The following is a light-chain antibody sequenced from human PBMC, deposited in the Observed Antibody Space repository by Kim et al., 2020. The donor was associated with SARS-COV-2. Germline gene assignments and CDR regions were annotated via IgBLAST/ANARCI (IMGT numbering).Light chain of an antibody. CDR3: QKYDSAPWT. CDR2: AAS. CDR1: DDISRS. V-gene: IGKV1-27*01. Sequence: ASVGERVTITCRASDDISRSLAWYQQSPGKVPPLLFYAASALQSGVPSRFSGSGAGTDFTLTISRLQPEDGATYCCQKYDSAPWTFGPGTKVDIK. J-gene: IGKJ1*01.